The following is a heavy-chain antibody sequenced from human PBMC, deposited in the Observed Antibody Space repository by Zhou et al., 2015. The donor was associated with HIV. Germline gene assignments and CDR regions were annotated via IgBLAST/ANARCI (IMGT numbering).Heavy chain of an antibody. V-gene: IGHV3-11*01. CDR3: ARDTPHREGLLDN. Sequence: QVQLVEAGGGLVKPGGSLRLSCVASGFMFNDYYMSWIRQAPGKGLEWLSYISSSGLGESYADSVRGRFIISRDNAKNSLYLQMSSLRAEDTAVYSCARDTPHREGLLDNWGQGTLVTVSS. CDR1: GFMFNDYY. J-gene: IGHJ4*02. CDR2: ISSSGLGE.